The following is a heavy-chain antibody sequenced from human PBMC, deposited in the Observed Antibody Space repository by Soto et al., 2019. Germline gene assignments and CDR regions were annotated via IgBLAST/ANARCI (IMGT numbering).Heavy chain of an antibody. V-gene: IGHV4-31*01. CDR1: GGSISSGGYY. Sequence: QVQLQESGPGLVKPSQTLSLTCTVSGGSISSGGYYWSWIRQHPGKGLEWIGYIYYSGSTYYNPSLKSLVTISVDTSKNQYSLKLSSVTAADTAVYYCARGGSSSTGRAFDYWGQGTLVTVSS. CDR3: ARGGSSSTGRAFDY. CDR2: IYYSGST. J-gene: IGHJ4*02. D-gene: IGHD6-6*01.